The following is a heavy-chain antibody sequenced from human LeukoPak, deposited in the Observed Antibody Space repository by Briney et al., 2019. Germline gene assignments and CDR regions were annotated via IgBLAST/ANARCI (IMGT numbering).Heavy chain of an antibody. Sequence: GGVLGPSCAAGGITFSYARIHLGRPAPGEGVGGGSYISSSSSTIYYADSVKGRFTISRDNAKNSLYLQMSSLRAEDTAVYYCTRDPTQYLRYGYFDYWGQGTLVTVSS. CDR2: ISSSSSTI. CDR3: TRDPTQYLRYGYFDY. J-gene: IGHJ4*02. V-gene: IGHV3-48*01. CDR1: GITFSYAR. D-gene: IGHD4-11*01.